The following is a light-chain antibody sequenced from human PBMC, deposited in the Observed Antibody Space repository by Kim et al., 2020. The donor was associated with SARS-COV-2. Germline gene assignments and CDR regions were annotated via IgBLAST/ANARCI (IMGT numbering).Light chain of an antibody. Sequence: SASVGDRVTITCRDSQSISRWLAWYQKRPGKAPNVLIYDASSLESGVPSRFSGSGSGTEFTLTISSLQPDDFATYHCQQYSSYWTFGQGTKVDIK. J-gene: IGKJ1*01. CDR1: QSISRW. CDR3: QQYSSYWT. V-gene: IGKV1-5*01. CDR2: DAS.